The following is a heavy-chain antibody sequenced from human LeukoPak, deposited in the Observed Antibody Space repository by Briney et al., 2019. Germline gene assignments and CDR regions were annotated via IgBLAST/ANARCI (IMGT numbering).Heavy chain of an antibody. J-gene: IGHJ4*02. CDR3: ARYFVASPHYFDY. V-gene: IGHV4-61*01. CDR1: GGSVSSGSYY. CDR2: IYYSGSA. D-gene: IGHD3-9*01. Sequence: SGTLSLTCTVSGGSVSSGSYYWSWIRQPPGKGLEWVGYIYYSGSANYNPSLNSRVTISVDTSKNQFSLKLSSVTAADTAVYYCARYFVASPHYFDYWGQGTLVTVSS.